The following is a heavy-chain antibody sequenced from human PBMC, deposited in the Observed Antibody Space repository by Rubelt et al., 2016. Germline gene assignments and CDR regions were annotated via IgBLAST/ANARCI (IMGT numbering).Heavy chain of an antibody. CDR3: ARDRIRIAARQGWYFDL. CDR2: ISGYNDNT. J-gene: IGHJ2*01. CDR1: GYTFTSYG. V-gene: IGHV1-18*01. Sequence: QVQLVQSGAEVKKPGASVKVSCKASGYTFTSYGISWVRQAPGQGLEWMGWISGYNDNTNYAQKLQGRVTLTTDTSTSPAYMELRSLRSDDTAVYYCARDRIRIAARQGWYFDLWGRGTLVTVSS. D-gene: IGHD6-6*01.